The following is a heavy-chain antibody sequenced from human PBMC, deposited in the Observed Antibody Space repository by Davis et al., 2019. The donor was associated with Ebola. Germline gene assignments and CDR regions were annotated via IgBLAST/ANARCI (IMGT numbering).Heavy chain of an antibody. V-gene: IGHV3-21*04. CDR1: GFIFRNYV. D-gene: IGHD3-3*01. Sequence: GESLKISCETSGFIFRNYVMSWVRQAPGKGLEWVSSISAYGDHIYYADSVRGRFTVSRENAENSMFLQMNSLRAEDTAVYYCAKSGLSFGVVKYHYGMDVWGKGTTVTVSS. CDR3: AKSGLSFGVVKYHYGMDV. CDR2: ISAYGDHI. J-gene: IGHJ6*04.